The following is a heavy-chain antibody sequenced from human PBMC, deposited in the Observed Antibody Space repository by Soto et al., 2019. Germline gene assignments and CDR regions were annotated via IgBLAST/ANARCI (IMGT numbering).Heavy chain of an antibody. J-gene: IGHJ6*02. CDR3: ARDTPSYYVFWSGYWGSVSYYYGMDV. CDR2: ISAYNGNT. Sequence: GASVKVSCKASGYTFTSYGISWVRQAPGQGLEWMGWISAYNGNTNYAQKLQGRVTMTTDTSTSTAYMELRSLRSDDTAVYYCARDTPSYYVFWSGYWGSVSYYYGMDVWG. D-gene: IGHD3-3*01. CDR1: GYTFTSYG. V-gene: IGHV1-18*04.